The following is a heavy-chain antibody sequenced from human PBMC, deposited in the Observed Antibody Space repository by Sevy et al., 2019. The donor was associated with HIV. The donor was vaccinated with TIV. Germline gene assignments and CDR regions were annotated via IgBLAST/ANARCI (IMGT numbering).Heavy chain of an antibody. CDR1: GGTFSSYS. D-gene: IGHD2-2*01. J-gene: IGHJ6*02. V-gene: IGHV1-69*13. CDR2: ITRIFGTS. Sequence: ASVKVYCKASGGTFSSYSIGWVRQAPGQGLEWMGGITRIFGTSNYAQKFQGRVTITAAESTSTAYMELSSLRSEDTAVYYDAFGGGYQLLANYYFAIDVWGQGTTVTVSS. CDR3: AFGGGYQLLANYYFAIDV.